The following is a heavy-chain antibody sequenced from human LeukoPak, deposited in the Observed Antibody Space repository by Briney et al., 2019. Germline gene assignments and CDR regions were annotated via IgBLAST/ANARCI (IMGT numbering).Heavy chain of an antibody. CDR1: GFTFTNAW. CDR2: IRAKTDGGTT. CDR3: TTGTVTTKKFGVNC. Sequence: PGGSLRLSCAASGFTFTNAWMSWVRQAPGKGLEWVGLIRAKTDGGTTDYAAPVKGRFTISRDDSRNTLYLQMNSLKIEDTAVYYCTTGTVTTKKFGVNCWGQGTLVTVSS. D-gene: IGHD4-17*01. J-gene: IGHJ4*02. V-gene: IGHV3-15*01.